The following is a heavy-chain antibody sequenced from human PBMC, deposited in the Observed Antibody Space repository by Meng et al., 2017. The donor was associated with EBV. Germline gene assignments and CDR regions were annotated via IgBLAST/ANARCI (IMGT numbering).Heavy chain of an antibody. CDR3: AHSRVGATEFDY. CDR1: GFSLSTSGVG. CDR2: IYWDDDK. V-gene: IGHV2-5*02. D-gene: IGHD1-26*01. Sequence: QITLKESVPTRVKPTQTLTLPCTFSGFSLSTSGVGVGWIRQPPGKALEWLALIYWDDDKRYSPSLKSRLTITKDTSKNQVVLTMTNMDPVDTATYYCAHSRVGATEFDYWGQGTLVTVSS. J-gene: IGHJ4*02.